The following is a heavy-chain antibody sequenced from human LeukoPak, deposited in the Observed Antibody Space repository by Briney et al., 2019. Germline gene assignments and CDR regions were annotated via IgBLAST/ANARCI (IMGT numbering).Heavy chain of an antibody. V-gene: IGHV3-33*08. J-gene: IGHJ4*02. D-gene: IGHD6-13*01. Sequence: PGGSLRLSCVASGFTLNSYAMSWVRQAPGKGLEWVAVIWYDGSNKYYADSVKGRFTISRDNSKNTLYLQMNSLRAEDTAVYYCARDAVYSSSWQYYWGQGTLVTVSS. CDR1: GFTLNSYA. CDR3: ARDAVYSSSWQYY. CDR2: IWYDGSNK.